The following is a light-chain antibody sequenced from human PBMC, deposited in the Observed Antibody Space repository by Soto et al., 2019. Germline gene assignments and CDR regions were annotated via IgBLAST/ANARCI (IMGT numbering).Light chain of an antibody. CDR3: KSYDRRLAQKV. J-gene: IGLJ2*01. Sequence: QSVLTQPPSVSGAPGQRVTISCTGSTSNIGAGYTVHWYQQLPGAAPKLLIFDNTNRPSGVPDRFSGSKSGTSASLAISGLQAEDEADYYCKSYDRRLAQKVFGGGTKLTVL. CDR1: TSNIGAGYT. V-gene: IGLV1-40*01. CDR2: DNT.